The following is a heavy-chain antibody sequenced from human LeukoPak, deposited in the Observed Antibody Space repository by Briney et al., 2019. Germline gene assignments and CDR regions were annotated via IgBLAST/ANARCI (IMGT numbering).Heavy chain of an antibody. CDR2: IYTSGST. Sequence: SETLSLTCTVSGGSISSYYWSWIRQPAGKGLEWIGRIYTSGSTNYNPSLKSRVTMSVDTSKNRFSLKLSSVTAADTAVYYCARGLQDTAMVTDDAFDIWGQGTMVTVSS. V-gene: IGHV4-4*07. D-gene: IGHD5-18*01. J-gene: IGHJ3*02. CDR3: ARGLQDTAMVTDDAFDI. CDR1: GGSISSYY.